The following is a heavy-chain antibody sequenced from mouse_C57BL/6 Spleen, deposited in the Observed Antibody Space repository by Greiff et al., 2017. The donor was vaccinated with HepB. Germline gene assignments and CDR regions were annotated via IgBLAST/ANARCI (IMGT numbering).Heavy chain of an antibody. V-gene: IGHV1-22*01. Sequence: EVQLQQSGPELVKPGASVKMSCKASGYTFTDYNMHWVKQSHGKSLEWIGYINPNNGGTSYNQKFKGKATLTVNKSSSTAYMELRSLTSEDSAVYYCARGPLYYGSSRECAYWGQGTLVTVSA. CDR2: INPNNGGT. CDR1: GYTFTDYN. J-gene: IGHJ3*01. CDR3: ARGPLYYGSSRECAY. D-gene: IGHD1-1*01.